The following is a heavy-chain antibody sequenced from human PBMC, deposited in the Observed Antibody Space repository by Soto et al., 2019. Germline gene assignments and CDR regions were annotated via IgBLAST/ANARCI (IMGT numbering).Heavy chain of an antibody. CDR1: GYTFTSYD. J-gene: IGHJ6*03. Sequence: QVQLVQSGAEVKKPGASVKVSCKASGYTFTSYDINWERQATGQGLEWMGWMNPNSGNTGYAQKFQGRVTMTRNTSISTAYMELSSLRSEDTAVYYSARGGHCSGGSCYSYYYYYYMHVWGKGTTVTVSS. CDR2: MNPNSGNT. V-gene: IGHV1-8*01. D-gene: IGHD2-15*01. CDR3: ARGGHCSGGSCYSYYYYYYMHV.